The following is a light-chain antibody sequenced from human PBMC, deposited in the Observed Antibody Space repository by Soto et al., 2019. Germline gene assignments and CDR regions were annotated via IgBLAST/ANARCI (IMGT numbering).Light chain of an antibody. V-gene: IGKV3-15*01. CDR1: QSVSSK. Sequence: EIVFMQGPATLSESQEKRATLSCRTSQSVSSKLAWYQQKPGQAPRLLFYGASTGATGIPARFSGSGSETEFTLSISILQSEDFAIRYCQQYNTWPGTFAQEINMDIK. J-gene: IGKJ1*01. CDR2: GAS. CDR3: QQYNTWPGT.